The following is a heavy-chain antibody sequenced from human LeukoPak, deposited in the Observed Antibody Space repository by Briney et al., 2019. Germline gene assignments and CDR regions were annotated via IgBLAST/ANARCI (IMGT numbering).Heavy chain of an antibody. Sequence: PGGSLRLSCAASGFTFSSYSKNWVRQAPGKGLEWVSSISGSSDYIYYAASVKGRFTISRDNAKNSLYLQMNSLRAEDTAVYYCARDDYGGNDYFDYWGQGTLVTVS. CDR3: ARDDYGGNDYFDY. V-gene: IGHV3-21*01. J-gene: IGHJ4*02. CDR2: ISGSSDYI. D-gene: IGHD4-23*01. CDR1: GFTFSSYS.